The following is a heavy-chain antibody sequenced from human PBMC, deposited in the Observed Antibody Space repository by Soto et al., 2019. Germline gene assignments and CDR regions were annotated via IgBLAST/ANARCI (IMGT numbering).Heavy chain of an antibody. CDR2: ISYDGSNK. J-gene: IGHJ2*01. Sequence: GGSLRLSCAASGFTFNNYGMHWVRQAPGKGLEWVAVISYDGSNKYYADSVKGRFTISRDNSKNTLYLQMNSLRAEDTAVYYCAKVNFYWYFDLWGRGTLVTVSS. CDR3: AKVNFYWYFDL. V-gene: IGHV3-30*18. CDR1: GFTFNNYG.